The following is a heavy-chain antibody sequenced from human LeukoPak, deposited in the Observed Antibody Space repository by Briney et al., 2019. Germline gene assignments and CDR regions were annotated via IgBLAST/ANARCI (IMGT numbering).Heavy chain of an antibody. J-gene: IGHJ4*02. D-gene: IGHD3-10*01. Sequence: SETLSLTCAVYGGSFSGYYWSWIRQPPGKGLEWIGEINHSGSTNYNPSLKSRVTISVDTSKNQFSLKLSSVTAADTAVYYCARRGRMVRGVILRTYYFDYWGQGTLVTVSS. CDR2: INHSGST. CDR3: ARRGRMVRGVILRTYYFDY. V-gene: IGHV4-34*01. CDR1: GGSFSGYY.